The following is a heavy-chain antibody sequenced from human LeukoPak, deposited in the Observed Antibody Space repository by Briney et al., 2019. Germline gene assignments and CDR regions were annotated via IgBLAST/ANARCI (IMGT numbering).Heavy chain of an antibody. CDR3: ARGQWELLFDY. D-gene: IGHD1-26*01. CDR2: IYYSGST. Sequence: SETLSLTCTVSGGSIGTYYWSWIRQPPGKGLEWIGYIYYSGSTNYNPSLKSRVTISVDTSKNQFSLKLSSVTAADTAVYYCARGQWELLFDYWGQGTLVTVSS. J-gene: IGHJ4*02. CDR1: GGSIGTYY. V-gene: IGHV4-59*01.